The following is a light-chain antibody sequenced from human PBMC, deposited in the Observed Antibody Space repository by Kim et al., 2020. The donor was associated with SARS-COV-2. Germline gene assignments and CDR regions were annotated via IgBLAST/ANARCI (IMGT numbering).Light chain of an antibody. CDR3: QQRSNWPLT. J-gene: IGKJ4*01. CDR2: GAS. CDR1: QSLTTS. V-gene: IGKV3-11*01. Sequence: VVLTQSPATLSLSPGERATLSCRASQSLTTSLAWYQQRPGQPPRLLIYGASNRATGIPGRFSGSGSGTDFTLTISSLEPEDFAVYYCQQRSNWPLTFGGGTKVEIK.